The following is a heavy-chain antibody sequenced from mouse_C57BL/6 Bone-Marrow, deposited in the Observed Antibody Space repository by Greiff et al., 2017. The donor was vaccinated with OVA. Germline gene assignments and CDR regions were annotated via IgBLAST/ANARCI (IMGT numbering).Heavy chain of an antibody. CDR1: GYTFTDYN. Sequence: EVQLVESGPELVKPGASVKMSCKASGYTFTDYNMHWVKQSHGKSLEWIGYINPNNGGTSYNQKFKGKATLTVNKSSSTAYMELRSLTSEDSAVYYCARYYYYGSPWFAYWGQGTLVTVS. CDR2: INPNNGGT. D-gene: IGHD1-1*01. V-gene: IGHV1-22*01. CDR3: ARYYYYGSPWFAY. J-gene: IGHJ3*01.